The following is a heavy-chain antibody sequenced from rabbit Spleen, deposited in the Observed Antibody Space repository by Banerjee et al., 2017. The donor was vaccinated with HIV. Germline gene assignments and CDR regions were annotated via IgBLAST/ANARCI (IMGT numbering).Heavy chain of an antibody. V-gene: IGHV1S45*01. CDR3: ARDTGSSFSSYGMDL. J-gene: IGHJ6*01. CDR2: INTATAKA. Sequence: QEQLEESGGDLVKPEGSLTLTCTASGFSFSDRDVMCWVRQAPGKGLEWIACINTATAKAVYATWAKGRFTISTTSSTTVTLHMTSLTAADTATYFCARDTGSSFSSYGMDLWGQGTLVTVS. CDR1: GFSFSDRDV. D-gene: IGHD8-1*01.